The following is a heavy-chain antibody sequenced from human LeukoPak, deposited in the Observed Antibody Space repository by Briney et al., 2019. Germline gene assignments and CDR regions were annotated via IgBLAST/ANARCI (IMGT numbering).Heavy chain of an antibody. D-gene: IGHD6-19*01. Sequence: GGSLGLSCAASGFTFSSYSMNWVRQAPGKGLEWVSSISSSSYIYYADSVKGRFTISRDNAKNSLYLQMNSLRAEDTAVYYCARAVAGTWNDYWGQGTLVTVSS. CDR3: ARAVAGTWNDY. CDR2: ISSSSYI. J-gene: IGHJ4*02. V-gene: IGHV3-21*01. CDR1: GFTFSSYS.